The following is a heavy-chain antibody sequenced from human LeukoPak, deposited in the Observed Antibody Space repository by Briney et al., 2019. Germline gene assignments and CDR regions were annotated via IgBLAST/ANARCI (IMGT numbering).Heavy chain of an antibody. CDR2: IYYSGST. V-gene: IGHV4-30-4*01. J-gene: IGHJ4*02. CDR1: GGSISSGDYY. CDR3: AAAAMVTGRDPGDSDY. Sequence: SQTLSLTCTVSGGSISSGDYYWSWIRQPPGKGLEWIGYIYYSGSTYYNPSLKSRVTISVDTSKNQFSLKLSSVTAADTAVYYCAAAAMVTGRDPGDSDYWGQGTLVTVSS. D-gene: IGHD5-18*01.